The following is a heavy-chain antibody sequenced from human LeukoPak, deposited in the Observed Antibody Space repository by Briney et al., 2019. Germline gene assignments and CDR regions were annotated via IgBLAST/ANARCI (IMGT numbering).Heavy chain of an antibody. V-gene: IGHV3-23*01. CDR3: AKDLRGGQLLRAEYFQH. Sequence: GGSLRLSCAASGFTFSSYAMSWVRQAPGKGLEWVSAISGSGGSTYYADSVKGRFTISRDNSKNTLYLQMNSLRAEDTAVYYCAKDLRGGQLLRAEYFQHWGQGTLVTVSS. CDR2: ISGSGGST. CDR1: GFTFSSYA. J-gene: IGHJ1*01. D-gene: IGHD2-2*01.